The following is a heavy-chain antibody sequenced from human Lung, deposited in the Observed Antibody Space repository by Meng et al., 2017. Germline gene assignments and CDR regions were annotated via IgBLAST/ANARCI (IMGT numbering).Heavy chain of an antibody. J-gene: IGHJ4*02. Sequence: VLRWELGGGLVKRGVSIRLSCVAPGLSLTDAWMSWVRQAPGKGLEWFGRIKINSDGGTTDYAAPVKGRFTISRDDSKNTLYLQMNSLITEDTAVYFCATGAAAADHWGQGTLVTVSS. CDR3: ATGAAAADH. D-gene: IGHD6-13*01. V-gene: IGHV3-15*01. CDR1: GLSLTDAW. CDR2: IKINSDGGTT.